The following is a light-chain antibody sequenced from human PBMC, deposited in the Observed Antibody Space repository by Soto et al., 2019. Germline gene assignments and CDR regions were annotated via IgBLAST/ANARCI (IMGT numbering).Light chain of an antibody. Sequence: QPVLTQPPSVSGAPGQRVTISCTGSSSNIGAGYDVHWYQQLPGTAPKLLIYGNSNRPSGVPDRFSGSKSGTTASLAITGLLAEDEADYYCQSYDSSLSGYVFGTGTKLTVL. CDR1: SSNIGAGYD. V-gene: IGLV1-40*01. CDR2: GNS. CDR3: QSYDSSLSGYV. J-gene: IGLJ1*01.